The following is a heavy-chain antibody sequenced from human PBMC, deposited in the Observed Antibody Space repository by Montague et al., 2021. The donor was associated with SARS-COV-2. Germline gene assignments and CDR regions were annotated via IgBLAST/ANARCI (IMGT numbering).Heavy chain of an antibody. CDR1: GFTFGDYA. Sequence: SLRLSCAASGFTFGDYAMHWVRQVPGKGLEWVSGISWNSGRIGYVDSVRGRFTISRDNAKNSLYLQMNSLRAEDTALYFCAKGTTTGYFYGMDVWGQGTTVTVSS. CDR2: ISWNSGRI. CDR3: AKGTTTGYFYGMDV. V-gene: IGHV3-9*01. D-gene: IGHD1-1*01. J-gene: IGHJ6*02.